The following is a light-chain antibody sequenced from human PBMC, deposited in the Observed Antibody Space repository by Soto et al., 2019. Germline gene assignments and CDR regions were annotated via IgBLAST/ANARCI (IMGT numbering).Light chain of an antibody. CDR2: EVS. CDR1: SSDVGSYNR. Sequence: QSVLTQPPSVSGSPGQSVTISCTGTSSDVGSYNRVSWYQQPPGTAPKLMIYEVSNRPSGVPDRFSGSKSGNTASLTVSGLQAEDEADYYCTSYTTSNTWVFGGGTQLTGL. J-gene: IGLJ3*02. V-gene: IGLV2-18*02. CDR3: TSYTTSNTWV.